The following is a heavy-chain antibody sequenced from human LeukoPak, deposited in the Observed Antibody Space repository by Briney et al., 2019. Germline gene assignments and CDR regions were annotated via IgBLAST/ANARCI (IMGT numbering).Heavy chain of an antibody. CDR3: ATGLELPYDFNY. Sequence: GASVKVSCKVSGYTLTELSMHWVRQAPGKGLEWMGGFDPEDGETIYAQKFQGRVTMTEDTSTDTAYMELSSLRSEGTAVYYCATGLELPYDFNYWGQGTLVTVSS. J-gene: IGHJ4*02. CDR1: GYTLTELS. V-gene: IGHV1-24*01. D-gene: IGHD1-7*01. CDR2: FDPEDGET.